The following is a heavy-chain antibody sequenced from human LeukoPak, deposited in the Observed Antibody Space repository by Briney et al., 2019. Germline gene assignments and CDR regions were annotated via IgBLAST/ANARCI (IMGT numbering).Heavy chain of an antibody. CDR2: ISSSSSYI. CDR1: GFTFGDYA. D-gene: IGHD2-2*01. V-gene: IGHV3-21*01. Sequence: GGSLRLSCTASGFTFGDYAVNWVRQAPGKGLEWVSSISSSSSYIYYADSVKGRFTISRDNAKNSLYLQMNSLRAEDTAVYYCARAAVPAATGHWGQGTLVTVSS. CDR3: ARAAVPAATGH. J-gene: IGHJ1*01.